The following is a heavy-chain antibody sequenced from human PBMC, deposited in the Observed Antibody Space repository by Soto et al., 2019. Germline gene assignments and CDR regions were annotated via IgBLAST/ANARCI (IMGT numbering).Heavy chain of an antibody. CDR3: AREDTAMVTQWFDP. V-gene: IGHV3-30-3*01. D-gene: IGHD5-18*01. Sequence: GGSLRLSCAASGFSFSTYAMHWVRQAPGKGLEWVAVISYDGSNKYYADSVKGRFTISRDNSKNTLYLQMNSLRAEDTAVYYCAREDTAMVTQWFDPWGQGTLVTVSS. J-gene: IGHJ5*02. CDR2: ISYDGSNK. CDR1: GFSFSTYA.